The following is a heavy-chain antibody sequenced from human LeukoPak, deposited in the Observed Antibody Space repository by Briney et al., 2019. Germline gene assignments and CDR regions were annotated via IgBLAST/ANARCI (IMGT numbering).Heavy chain of an antibody. D-gene: IGHD1-7*01. CDR2: ISGSGGST. V-gene: IGHV3-23*01. Sequence: AISGSGGSTYYADSVKGRFTISRDNSKNTLYLQMNSLRAEDTAVYYCAKRGAGTTYYFDYWGQGTLVTVSS. CDR3: AKRGAGTTYYFDY. J-gene: IGHJ4*02.